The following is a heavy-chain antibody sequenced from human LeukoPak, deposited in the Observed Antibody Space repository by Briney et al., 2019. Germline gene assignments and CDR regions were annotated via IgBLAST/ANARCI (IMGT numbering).Heavy chain of an antibody. Sequence: PGGSLRLSCAVSGFTFSRYRMHWVRQAPGKGLVWVSHFNTDVSNTSYAVCVKGRFTISRDNAKNTLYLQMNSLRADETSVYYCAKCRAMATMWFFRVVWGKGTAVTVFS. V-gene: IGHV3-74*01. CDR3: AKCRAMATMWFFRVV. J-gene: IGHJ6*03. CDR2: FNTDVSNT. CDR1: GFTFSRYR. D-gene: IGHD5-24*01.